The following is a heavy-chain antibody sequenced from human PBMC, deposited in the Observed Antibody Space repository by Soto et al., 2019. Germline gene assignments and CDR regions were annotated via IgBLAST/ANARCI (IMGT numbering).Heavy chain of an antibody. J-gene: IGHJ5*02. CDR1: GFTFSRYA. D-gene: IGHD6-13*01. Sequence: GGSLRLSCAASGFTFSRYAMSWVRQAPGTGLEWVSAISGSGGSTYYADSVKGRFTISRDNSKNTLYLQMNSLRAEDTAVYYCAKDTDVIAAAGSWFVHWGQGTLFTVSS. CDR2: ISGSGGST. CDR3: AKDTDVIAAAGSWFVH. V-gene: IGHV3-23*01.